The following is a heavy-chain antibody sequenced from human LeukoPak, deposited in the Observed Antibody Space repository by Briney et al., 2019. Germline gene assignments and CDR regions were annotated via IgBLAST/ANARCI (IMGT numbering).Heavy chain of an antibody. CDR3: ARDKSFTIFGLVIPLGYYMDV. CDR2: IKQDGSEK. Sequence: GGSLRLSCAASGFTFSSYWMSWVRQAPGKGLEWVANIKQDGSEKYYVDSVKGRFTISRDNAKNSLYLQMNSLRAKDTAVYYCARDKSFTIFGLVIPLGYYMDVWGKGTTVTVSS. J-gene: IGHJ6*03. CDR1: GFTFSSYW. V-gene: IGHV3-7*01. D-gene: IGHD3-3*01.